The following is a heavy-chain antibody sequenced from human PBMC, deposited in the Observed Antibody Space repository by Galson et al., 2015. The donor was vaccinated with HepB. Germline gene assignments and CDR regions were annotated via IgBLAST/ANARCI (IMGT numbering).Heavy chain of an antibody. D-gene: IGHD2-21*02. CDR2: INPNSGGT. CDR3: ARPLAYCGGDCSGAFHI. CDR1: GYTFTGYY. V-gene: IGHV1-2*04. Sequence: SVKVSCKASGYTFTGYYMHWVRQAPGQGLEWMGWINPNSGGTNYAQKFQGWVTMTRDTSISTAYMELSRLRSDDTAMYYCARPLAYCGGDCSGAFHIWGQGTMVAVSS. J-gene: IGHJ3*02.